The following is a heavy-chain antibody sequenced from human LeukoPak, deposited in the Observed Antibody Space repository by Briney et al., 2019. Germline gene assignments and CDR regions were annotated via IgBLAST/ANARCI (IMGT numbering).Heavy chain of an antibody. CDR3: ARSGGWYLLGYFQH. CDR2: ISYDGSNK. CDR1: GFTFSSYG. J-gene: IGHJ1*01. Sequence: GGSLRLSCAASGFTFSSYGMHWVRQAPGKGLEWVAVISYDGSNKYYADSVKGRFTISRDNSKNTLYLQMNSLRAEDTAVYYCARSGGWYLLGYFQHWGQGTLVTVSS. V-gene: IGHV3-30*03. D-gene: IGHD6-19*01.